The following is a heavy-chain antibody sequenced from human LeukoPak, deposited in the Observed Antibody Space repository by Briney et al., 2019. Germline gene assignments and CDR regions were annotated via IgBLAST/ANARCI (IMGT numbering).Heavy chain of an antibody. D-gene: IGHD3-10*01. V-gene: IGHV3-21*01. CDR2: ISGSSSYI. J-gene: IGHJ3*02. Sequence: GGSLRLSCAASGFTFSSYSMNWVRQAPGKGLEWVSSISGSSSYIYYADSVKGRFTISRDNATNSLYLQMNSLRAEDTAVYYCARVWRGAFDIWGQGTMVSVSS. CDR1: GFTFSSYS. CDR3: ARVWRGAFDI.